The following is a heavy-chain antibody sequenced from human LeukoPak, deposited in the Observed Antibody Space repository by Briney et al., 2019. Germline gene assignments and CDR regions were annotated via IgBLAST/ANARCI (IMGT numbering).Heavy chain of an antibody. D-gene: IGHD4-17*01. J-gene: IGHJ6*02. CDR3: ARVEGWTTPTGFHYYGMDV. CDR2: IYYSGST. Sequence: PSETLSLTCTVSGGSISSYYWSWIRQPPGKGLEWIGYIYYSGSTNYNPSLKSRVTISVDTSKNQFSLKLSSVTAVDTAVYYCARVEGWTTPTGFHYYGMDVWGQGTTVTVSS. CDR1: GGSISSYY. V-gene: IGHV4-59*01.